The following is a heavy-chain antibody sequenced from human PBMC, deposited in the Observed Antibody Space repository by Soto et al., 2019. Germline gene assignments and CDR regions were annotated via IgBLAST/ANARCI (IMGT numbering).Heavy chain of an antibody. CDR2: IWYDGSNK. J-gene: IGHJ5*02. D-gene: IGHD1-26*01. V-gene: IGHV3-33*01. CDR1: GFSFSSYG. Sequence: PGGSLRLSCAASGFSFSSYGMHWVRQAPGKGLEWVAVIWYDGSNKNYADSVKGRFIISRDNSKNTLYLQMNSLRAEDTAVYYCARSGSYFGWFDPWGQGTLVTVSS. CDR3: ARSGSYFGWFDP.